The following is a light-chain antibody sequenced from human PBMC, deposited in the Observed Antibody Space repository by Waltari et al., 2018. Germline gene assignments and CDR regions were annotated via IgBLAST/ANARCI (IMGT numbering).Light chain of an antibody. Sequence: ILMTQSPTTLSVSPGERATLSCRASQSVSSNLVWYQQKPGQAPRLLIYDASTRATGIPARFSGSGSGTEFSLTISSLQSEDFAVYYCQQYSNWPRTFGQGTKVDIK. CDR1: QSVSSN. V-gene: IGKV3-15*01. CDR2: DAS. J-gene: IGKJ1*01. CDR3: QQYSNWPRT.